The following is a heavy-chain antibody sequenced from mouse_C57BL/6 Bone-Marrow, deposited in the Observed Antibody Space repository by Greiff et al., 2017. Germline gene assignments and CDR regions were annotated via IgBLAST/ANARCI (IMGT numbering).Heavy chain of an antibody. Sequence: VQLQQSGAELARPGASVKLSCKASGYTFTSYGISWVKQRTGQGLEWIGEIYPRSGNTYYNEKFKGKATLTADKSSSTAYMELRSLTSEDSAVYFCARRRVLRSHWYCDVWGTGTTVTVSS. CDR3: ARRRVLRSHWYCDV. D-gene: IGHD1-1*01. CDR2: IYPRSGNT. CDR1: GYTFTSYG. V-gene: IGHV1-81*01. J-gene: IGHJ1*03.